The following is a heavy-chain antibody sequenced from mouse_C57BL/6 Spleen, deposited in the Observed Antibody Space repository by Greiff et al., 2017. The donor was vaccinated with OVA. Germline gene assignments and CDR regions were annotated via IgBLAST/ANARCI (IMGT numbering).Heavy chain of an antibody. V-gene: IGHV1-82*01. CDR1: GYAFSSSW. D-gene: IGHD2-3*01. J-gene: IGHJ4*01. CDR2: IYPGDGDT. Sequence: VQLQQSGPELVKPGASVKISCKASGYAFSSSWMNWVKQRPGKGLEWIGRIYPGDGDTNYNGKFKGKATLTADKYSSTAYMQTSSLTSEDSAVYFCANDGYYGGNAMDYWGQGTSVTVSS. CDR3: ANDGYYGGNAMDY.